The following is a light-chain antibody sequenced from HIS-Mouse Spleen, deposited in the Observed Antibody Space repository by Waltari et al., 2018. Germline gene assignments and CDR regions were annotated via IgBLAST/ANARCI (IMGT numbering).Light chain of an antibody. CDR1: ALPKKY. Sequence: SYELTQPPSVSVSPGQTARITCSGDALPKKYAYWYQQKSDQAPVLVIYADSKRPSGISGRFSGSISGTMATLTISGAQVEDEADYYCYSTDSSGNHRVFGGGTKLTVL. CDR3: YSTDSSGNHRV. V-gene: IGLV3-10*01. J-gene: IGLJ2*01. CDR2: ADS.